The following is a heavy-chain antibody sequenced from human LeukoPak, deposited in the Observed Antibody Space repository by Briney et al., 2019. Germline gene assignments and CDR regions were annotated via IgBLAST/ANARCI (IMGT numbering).Heavy chain of an antibody. CDR1: GFTFSSYG. D-gene: IGHD3-16*01. J-gene: IGHJ4*02. CDR3: AREGLCGDYPDY. CDR2: IRYDGSNK. Sequence: GGSLRLSCAASGFTFSSYGVHWVRQAPGKGLEWVAFIRYDGSNKYYADSVKGRFTISRDNSKNTLYLQMNNLRAEDTAVYYCAREGLCGDYPDYWGQGTLVTVSS. V-gene: IGHV3-30*02.